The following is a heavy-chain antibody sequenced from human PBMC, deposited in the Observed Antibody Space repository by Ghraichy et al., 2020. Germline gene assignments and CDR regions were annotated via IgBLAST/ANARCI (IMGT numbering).Heavy chain of an antibody. Sequence: GESLNISCTSSGFTFSDYAMNWVRQAPGKGLEWVSSIGTSTVFIYYVDSVKGRFTISRDNAKNSLYLQMHSLRVEDTALYYCARGGIHSGGCDLWGQGTLVTVSS. CDR3: ARGGIHSGGCDL. V-gene: IGHV3-21*01. CDR2: IGTSTVFI. CDR1: GFTFSDYA. J-gene: IGHJ5*02. D-gene: IGHD2-15*01.